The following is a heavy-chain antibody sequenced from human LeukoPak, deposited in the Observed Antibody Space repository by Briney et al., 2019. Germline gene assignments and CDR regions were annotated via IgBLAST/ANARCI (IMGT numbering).Heavy chain of an antibody. V-gene: IGHV3-23*01. CDR1: GFTFSSYW. CDR2: ISGGGGTT. J-gene: IGHJ6*02. Sequence: GRSLRLSCAASGFTFSSYWMHWVRQAPGKGLEWVSAISGGGGTTHYADSVKGRFTISRDNSMNTLSLQMNNLRAEDTAVYYCAKEFYFATAVWGQGTTVTVSS. CDR3: AKEFYFATAV. D-gene: IGHD2-15*01.